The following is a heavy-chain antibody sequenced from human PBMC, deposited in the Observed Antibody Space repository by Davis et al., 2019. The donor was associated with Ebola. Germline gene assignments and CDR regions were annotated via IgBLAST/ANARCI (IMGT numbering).Heavy chain of an antibody. J-gene: IGHJ3*02. CDR1: GYNSNTYW. D-gene: IGHD2-2*01. Sequence: GGPLRPSCQPPGYNSNTYWIAWVRQMPGKGLEWMGITYPGDSDTRYSPSFQGQVTIPADVSTSTPYVHWSSLKASDTAVYYCARHHIPATSSLFETCDIWGEGTMVTVSS. CDR3: ARHHIPATSSLFETCDI. CDR2: TYPGDSDT. V-gene: IGHV5-51*01.